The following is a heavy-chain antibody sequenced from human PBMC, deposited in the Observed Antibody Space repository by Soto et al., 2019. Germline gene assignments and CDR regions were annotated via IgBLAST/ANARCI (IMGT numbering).Heavy chain of an antibody. V-gene: IGHV3-30*18. Sequence: GGSLRLSCAASGFTFSSYGMHWVRQAPGKGLEWVAVISYDGSNKYYADSVKGRFTISRDNSKNTLYLQMNSLRAEDTAVYYYAKDPSSRWYAYYFDYSGQGPLVTVSS. CDR2: ISYDGSNK. J-gene: IGHJ4*02. CDR1: GFTFSSYG. D-gene: IGHD6-19*01. CDR3: AKDPSSRWYAYYFDY.